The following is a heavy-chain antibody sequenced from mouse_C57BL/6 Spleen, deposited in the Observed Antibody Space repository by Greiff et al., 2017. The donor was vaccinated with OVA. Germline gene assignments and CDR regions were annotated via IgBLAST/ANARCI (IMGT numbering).Heavy chain of an antibody. J-gene: IGHJ2*01. V-gene: IGHV1-64*01. CDR2: IHPNSGSN. Sequence: QVQLKQPGAELVKPGASVKLSCKASGYTFTSYWMHWVKQRPGQGLEWIGMIHPNSGSNNYNEKFKSKATVTVDKSSSTAYMQLSSLTSEGSAVYYYERDEILRYVDYWGQGTTLTVSS. D-gene: IGHD1-1*01. CDR1: GYTFTSYW. CDR3: ERDEILRYVDY.